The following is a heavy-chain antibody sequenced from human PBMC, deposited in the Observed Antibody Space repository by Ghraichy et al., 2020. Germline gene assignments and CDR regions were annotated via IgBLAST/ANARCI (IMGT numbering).Heavy chain of an antibody. D-gene: IGHD3-22*01. Sequence: ASVKVACKASGYTFTGYYMHWVRQAPGQGLEWMGWINPNSGGTNYAQKFQGRVTMTRDTSISTAYMELSRLRSDDTAVYYCARDRYYYDSSGYYFPDAFDIWGQGTMVTVSS. CDR1: GYTFTGYY. CDR2: INPNSGGT. J-gene: IGHJ3*02. V-gene: IGHV1-2*02. CDR3: ARDRYYYDSSGYYFPDAFDI.